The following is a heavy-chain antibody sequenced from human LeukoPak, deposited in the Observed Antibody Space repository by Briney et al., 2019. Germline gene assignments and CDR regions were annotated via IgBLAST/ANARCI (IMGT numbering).Heavy chain of an antibody. V-gene: IGHV6-1*01. CDR1: GDSVSTTTSI. J-gene: IGHJ6*02. CDR2: SYYRSKWNY. CDR3: ARRRHANNGVDV. Sequence: SQTLSLTCAISGDSVSTTTSIWNWIRQSPSRGLEWLGRSYYRSKWNYDYADSVKSRITISPDTSENQFSLQLQFVTPEDSAVYYCARRRHANNGVDVWGQGTTVTVSS.